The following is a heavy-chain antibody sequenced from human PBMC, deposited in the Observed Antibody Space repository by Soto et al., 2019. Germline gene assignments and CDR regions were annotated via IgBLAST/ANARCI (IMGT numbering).Heavy chain of an antibody. V-gene: IGHV4-61*01. CDR3: ARGRGYYSPFDY. J-gene: IGHJ4*02. CDR1: GGSFSSGSYY. Sequence: SETLSLTCTVSGGSFSSGSYYWSWIRQLPGKGLEWIGYLYYSGSTNYNPSLKSPVTISVDTSKSQFSLKLSSVTAADTAVYYCARGRGYYSPFDYWGQGTLVTVSS. D-gene: IGHD3-22*01. CDR2: LYYSGST.